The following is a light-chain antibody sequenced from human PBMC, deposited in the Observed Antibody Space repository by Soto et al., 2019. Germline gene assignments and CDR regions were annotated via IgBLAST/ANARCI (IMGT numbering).Light chain of an antibody. CDR1: SSNIGAGYD. CDR3: HSYDSSLSAVV. J-gene: IGLJ3*02. V-gene: IGLV1-40*01. CDR2: SNN. Sequence: QPVLTQPPSVSGAPGQRVTISCTGTSSNIGAGYDVHWYQQLPGKAPTLLIYSNNDRPSGVPDRFSGSKSGTSASLAITGLQADDEADYYCHSYDSSLSAVVFGGGTKVTVL.